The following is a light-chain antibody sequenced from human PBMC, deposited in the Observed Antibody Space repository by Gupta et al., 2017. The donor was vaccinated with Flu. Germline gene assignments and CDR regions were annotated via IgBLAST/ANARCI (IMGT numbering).Light chain of an antibody. J-gene: IGKJ4*01. CDR2: GTS. CDR1: QSISSN. V-gene: IGKV3-15*01. Sequence: EVVMTQSPATLSVSPGERATLSSRASQSISSNLAWYQQKPGQAPRLLIYGTSTTATGIPARFSGSGSGTEFTLTISSLQSEDFAVYYCQQYNNWLFGGGTKVEIK. CDR3: QQYNNWL.